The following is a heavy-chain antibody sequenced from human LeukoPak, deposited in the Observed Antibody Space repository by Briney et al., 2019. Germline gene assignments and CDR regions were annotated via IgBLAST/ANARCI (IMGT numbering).Heavy chain of an antibody. CDR1: GDTFTSYG. V-gene: IGHV1-18*01. Sequence: GASVKVSCKASGDTFTSYGISWVRQAPGQGLEWMGWISAYNGNTNYAQKLQGRVTMTTDTSTSTAYMELRSLRSDDTAVYYCARDQRYCSGGSCSSFWGQGTLVTVSS. CDR2: ISAYNGNT. D-gene: IGHD2-15*01. J-gene: IGHJ4*02. CDR3: ARDQRYCSGGSCSSF.